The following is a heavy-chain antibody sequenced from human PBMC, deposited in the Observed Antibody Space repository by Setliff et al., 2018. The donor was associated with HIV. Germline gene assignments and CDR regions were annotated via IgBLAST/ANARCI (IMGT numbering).Heavy chain of an antibody. D-gene: IGHD4-17*01. V-gene: IGHV4-39*02. Sequence: SETLSLTCTVSGGSISSNNYYWGWIRQPPGKGLEWIGTMYYSGRTYYNRSLKSRVIISVDTSKNHFSLKLGSVTAADTSVYYCAKGEDYGDYNNWFDPWGQGILVTVSS. CDR1: GGSISSNNYY. CDR2: MYYSGRT. CDR3: AKGEDYGDYNNWFDP. J-gene: IGHJ5*02.